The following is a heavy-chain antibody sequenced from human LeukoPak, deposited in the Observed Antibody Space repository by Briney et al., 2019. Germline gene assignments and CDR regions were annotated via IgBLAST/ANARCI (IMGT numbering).Heavy chain of an antibody. V-gene: IGHV4-59*12. CDR3: ARRIFYFSSTSPQPFQH. CDR1: GGSISSYY. CDR2: IYYSGST. J-gene: IGHJ1*01. D-gene: IGHD2-2*01. Sequence: PSETLSLTCTVSGGSISSYYWSWIRQPPGKGLEWIGYIYYSGSTNYNPSLKSRVTISVDTSKNQFSLKLSSVTAADTAVYYCARRIFYFSSTSPQPFQHWGQGTLVTVSP.